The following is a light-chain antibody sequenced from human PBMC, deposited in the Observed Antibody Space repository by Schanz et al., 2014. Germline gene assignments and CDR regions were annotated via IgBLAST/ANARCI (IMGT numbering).Light chain of an antibody. V-gene: IGLV2-8*01. J-gene: IGLJ1*01. CDR3: SSYAGSNHYV. Sequence: QSALTQPPSASGSPGQSVTISCTGTSSDVGGYNYVSWYQQHPGKAPKLMIYEVSERPSGVPDRFSGSKSGNTASLTVSGLQAEDEADYYCSSYAGSNHYVFGPGTKLTV. CDR2: EVS. CDR1: SSDVGGYNY.